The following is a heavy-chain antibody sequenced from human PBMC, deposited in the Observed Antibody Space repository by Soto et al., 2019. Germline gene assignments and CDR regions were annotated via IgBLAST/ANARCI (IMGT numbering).Heavy chain of an antibody. V-gene: IGHV3-66*01. CDR1: GFTVSSNY. CDR3: ATGYSGYDYQVVGAFYDY. D-gene: IGHD5-12*01. CDR2: IYSGGST. J-gene: IGHJ4*02. Sequence: GGSLRLSCAASGFTVSSNYMSWVRQAPGKGLEWVSVIYSGGSTYYADSVKGRFTISRDNSKNTLYLQMNSLRAEDTAVYYCATGYSGYDYQVVGAFYDYWGQGTLVTVSS.